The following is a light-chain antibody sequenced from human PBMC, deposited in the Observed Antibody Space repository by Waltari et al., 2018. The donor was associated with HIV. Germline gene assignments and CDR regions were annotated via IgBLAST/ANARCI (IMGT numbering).Light chain of an antibody. CDR2: DVN. J-gene: IGLJ1*01. CDR1: SSDVGGYNY. V-gene: IGLV2-11*01. Sequence: QSALPQPRSVSASPGQSVTISCTGTSSDVGGYNYVSWYQQHPGKAPQLMISDVNKRPSVLPDRFSGSKSGNTASLTISGLQAEDEADYYCCSYAGSYTYVFGTGTKVTVL. CDR3: CSYAGSYTYV.